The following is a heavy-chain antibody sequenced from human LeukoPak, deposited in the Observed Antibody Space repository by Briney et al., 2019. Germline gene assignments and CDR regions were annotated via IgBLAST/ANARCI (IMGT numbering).Heavy chain of an antibody. CDR3: ARVRFSGYYTDV. V-gene: IGHV3-21*01. CDR1: GFTFSSYS. CDR2: ISSSSSYI. J-gene: IGHJ6*03. D-gene: IGHD3-3*01. Sequence: GGSLRLSCAASGFTFSSYSMNWVRQAPGKGLEWVSSISSSSSYIYYADSVKGRFTISRDNAKNSLYLQMNSLRAEDTAVYYCARVRFSGYYTDVWGKGTTVTVSS.